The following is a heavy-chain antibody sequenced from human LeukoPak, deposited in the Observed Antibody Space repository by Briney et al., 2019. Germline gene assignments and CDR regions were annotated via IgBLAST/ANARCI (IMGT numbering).Heavy chain of an antibody. J-gene: IGHJ3*02. V-gene: IGHV2-5*04. CDR2: IYWDDDK. CDR3: VRRTKEAGLGSYYGAFDI. CDR1: GFSLTTDAVG. D-gene: IGHD3-10*01. Sequence: SGPTLVKPTQTLTLTCTFSGFSLTTDAVGVGWVRQPPGKTLELLAFIYWDDDKRYNPSLKSKLTITKDTSKNQVFLTMTNMDPVDTGTYYCVRRTKEAGLGSYYGAFDIWGQGTMVTVPS.